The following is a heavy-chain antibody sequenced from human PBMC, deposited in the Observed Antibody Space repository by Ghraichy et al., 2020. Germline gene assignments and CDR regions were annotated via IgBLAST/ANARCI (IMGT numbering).Heavy chain of an antibody. J-gene: IGHJ4*02. Sequence: GGSLRLSCAASGFTFSSYEMNWVRQAPGKGLEWVSYISSSGSTIYYADSVKGRFTISRDNAKNSLYLQMNSLRAEDTAVYYCARDRLVFLFDYWGQGTLVTVSS. D-gene: IGHD6-19*01. CDR1: GFTFSSYE. CDR3: ARDRLVFLFDY. CDR2: ISSSGSTI. V-gene: IGHV3-48*03.